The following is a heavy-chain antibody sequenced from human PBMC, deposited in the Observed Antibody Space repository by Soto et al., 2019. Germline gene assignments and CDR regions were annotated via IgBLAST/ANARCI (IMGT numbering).Heavy chain of an antibody. CDR1: GFTFSSYS. Sequence: EVQLVESGGGLVKPGGSLRLSCAASGFTFSSYSMNWVRQAPGKGLEWVSSISSSSSYIYYADSVKGRFTISGDNAKNSLYLQMNSLRAEDTAVYYCAREEGVPPAFDTWGQGTMVTVSS. D-gene: IGHD6-6*01. CDR2: ISSSSSYI. J-gene: IGHJ3*02. CDR3: AREEGVPPAFDT. V-gene: IGHV3-21*01.